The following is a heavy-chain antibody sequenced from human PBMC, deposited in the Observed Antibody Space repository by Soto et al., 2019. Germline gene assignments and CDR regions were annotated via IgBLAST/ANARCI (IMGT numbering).Heavy chain of an antibody. CDR2: TYYRSKWYN. CDR1: GDSVSSNSAA. V-gene: IGHV6-1*01. D-gene: IGHD3-3*01. Sequence: SQTLSLTCAISGDSVSSNSAAWNWIRQSPSRGLEWLGRTYYRSKWYNDYAVSVKSRITINPDTSKNQFSLKLSSVTAADTAVYYCARGRAGFFWSGRSDNWFDPWGQGTLVTVSS. CDR3: ARGRAGFFWSGRSDNWFDP. J-gene: IGHJ5*02.